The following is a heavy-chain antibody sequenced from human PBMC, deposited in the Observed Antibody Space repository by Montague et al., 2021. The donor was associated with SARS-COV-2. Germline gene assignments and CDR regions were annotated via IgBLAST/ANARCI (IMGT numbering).Heavy chain of an antibody. J-gene: IGHJ4*02. D-gene: IGHD2-15*01. CDR1: GDSISSFY. Sequence: SETLSLTCTVSGDSISSFYWNWIRQPAGKGLEWIGRIYASGGTNYNPSLKSRVTMSVDTSKNQFSLKLNSVTAADTAVYYCGRGVVAVTPVVDYWGRGTLVTVSS. V-gene: IGHV4-4*07. CDR2: IYASGGT. CDR3: GRGVVAVTPVVDY.